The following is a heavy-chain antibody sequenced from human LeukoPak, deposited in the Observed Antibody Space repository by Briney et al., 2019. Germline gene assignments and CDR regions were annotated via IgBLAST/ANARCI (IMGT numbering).Heavy chain of an antibody. Sequence: PSETLSLTCAVYGGSFSGYFWSWIRQPPGKGLEWMGEINHSGSTNYNPSLKSRVTISVDTSKNQFSLKLSSVTAADTAVYSCARGLTTVTTFNWFDPWGQGTLVAVSS. V-gene: IGHV4-34*01. CDR3: ARGLTTVTTFNWFDP. CDR2: INHSGST. D-gene: IGHD4-17*01. CDR1: GGSFSGYF. J-gene: IGHJ5*02.